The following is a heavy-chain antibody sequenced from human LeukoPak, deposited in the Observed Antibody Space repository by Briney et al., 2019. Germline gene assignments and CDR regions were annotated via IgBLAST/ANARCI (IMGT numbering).Heavy chain of an antibody. D-gene: IGHD3-22*01. Sequence: GASVKVSCKASGYTFTGYYMHWVRQAPGQGLEWMGWINPNSGGTNYAQKFQGRVTMTRDTSISTAYMELSRLRSDDTAVYYCARQSDSSGYYSDAFDIWGQGTMVTVSS. CDR1: GYTFTGYY. J-gene: IGHJ3*02. V-gene: IGHV1-2*02. CDR2: INPNSGGT. CDR3: ARQSDSSGYYSDAFDI.